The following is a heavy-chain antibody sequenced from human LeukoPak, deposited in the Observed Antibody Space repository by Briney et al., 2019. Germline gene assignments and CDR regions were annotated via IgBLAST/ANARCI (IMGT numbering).Heavy chain of an antibody. D-gene: IGHD2-2*03. CDR2: IYYSGST. V-gene: IGHV4-39*01. CDR3: AGANRGYSRYYFDF. Sequence: SETLSLTCTVSGGSISSTSYFWGWIRQPPGKGLEWIGSIYYSGSTYYDPSLKSRVTIPVDTSKNQFSLKLSSVTAADTAVFYCAGANRGYSRYYFDFWGQGILVTVSS. J-gene: IGHJ4*02. CDR1: GGSISSTSYF.